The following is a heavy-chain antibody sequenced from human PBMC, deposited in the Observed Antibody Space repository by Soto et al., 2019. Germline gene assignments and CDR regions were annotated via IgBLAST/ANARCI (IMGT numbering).Heavy chain of an antibody. D-gene: IGHD1-26*01. Sequence: PSETLSLTCTVSGGSISGYYWSWIRQPPGKGLEWIGDIYYSGTPNYNSSLKSRVTISVDTSKNQFSLKLSSVTAADTAVYYCARHAGPRRGGSYFDPWGQGTLVTVSS. V-gene: IGHV4-59*08. CDR3: ARHAGPRRGGSYFDP. CDR1: GGSISGYY. CDR2: IYYSGTP. J-gene: IGHJ5*02.